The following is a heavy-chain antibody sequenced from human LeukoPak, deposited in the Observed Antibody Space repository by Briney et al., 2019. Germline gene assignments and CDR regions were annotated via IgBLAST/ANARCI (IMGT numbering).Heavy chain of an antibody. CDR3: ARGRRGYCSGGSCSLPYYYYYMDV. CDR2: IYPGDSDT. V-gene: IGHV5-51*01. CDR1: GYSFTSYW. D-gene: IGHD2-15*01. Sequence: KVGESLEISCQGSGYSFTSYWIGWVRQLPGKGLEWMGIIYPGDSDTRYSPSFQGQVTISADKSISTAYLQWSSLKASDTAMYYCARGRRGYCSGGSCSLPYYYYYMDVWGKGTTVTVSS. J-gene: IGHJ6*03.